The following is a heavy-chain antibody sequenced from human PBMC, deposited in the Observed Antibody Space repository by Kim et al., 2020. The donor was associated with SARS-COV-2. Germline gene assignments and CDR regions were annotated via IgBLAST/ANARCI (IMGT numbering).Heavy chain of an antibody. CDR1: GDSFTNSW. CDR3: ARRPLGPDGMDV. Sequence: GESLKISCKGSGDSFTNSWIAWVRQVPGKDLEWMGHIYPGDSDTRYSPSFQGQVIMSADMSITTAYLQWTSLKASDTGMYYCARRPLGPDGMDVWGRGTT. J-gene: IGHJ6*02. V-gene: IGHV5-51*01. CDR2: IYPGDSDT.